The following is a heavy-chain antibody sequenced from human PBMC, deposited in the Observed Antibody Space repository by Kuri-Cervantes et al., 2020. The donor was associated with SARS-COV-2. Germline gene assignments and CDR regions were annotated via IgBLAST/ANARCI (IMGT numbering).Heavy chain of an antibody. Sequence: GESLKISCAASGFTFSSYSMNWVRQAPGKGLEWVSHISSSSSTIYYADSVKGRFTISRDNAKNSLYLQMNSLRAEDTAVYYCAKDRTRNTYYYDSSGYYYGGFDAFDIWGQGTMVTVSS. D-gene: IGHD3-22*01. CDR3: AKDRTRNTYYYDSSGYYYGGFDAFDI. J-gene: IGHJ3*02. CDR1: GFTFSSYS. CDR2: ISSSSSTI. V-gene: IGHV3-48*01.